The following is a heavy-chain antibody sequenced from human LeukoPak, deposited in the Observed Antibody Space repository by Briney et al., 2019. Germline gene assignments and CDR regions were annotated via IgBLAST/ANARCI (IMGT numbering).Heavy chain of an antibody. J-gene: IGHJ4*02. Sequence: SETLSLICAVYGDSFSAYFWNWIRQAPGKPLEYIGEINHRGSSHYNPSPKTRVTLSVDTSKNQFSLMLTSATAADTALYFCARGSSFDGYCSAGACDAGYYDSWGQGTPVTVSS. V-gene: IGHV4-34*01. CDR2: INHRGSS. D-gene: IGHD2-15*01. CDR1: GDSFSAYF. CDR3: ARGSSFDGYCSAGACDAGYYDS.